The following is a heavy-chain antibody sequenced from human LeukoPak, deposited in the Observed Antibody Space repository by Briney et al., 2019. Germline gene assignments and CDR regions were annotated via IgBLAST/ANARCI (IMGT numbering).Heavy chain of an antibody. CDR2: ISAYNGNT. Sequence: ASVKVSCKASGYTFTSYDISWVRQAPGQGLEWMGWISAYNGNTNYAQKLQGRVTMTTDTSTSTAYMELRSLRSDDTAVYYCARDGWVRGEYYMDVWGKGTTVTVSS. V-gene: IGHV1-18*01. J-gene: IGHJ6*03. CDR3: ARDGWVRGEYYMDV. D-gene: IGHD3-10*01. CDR1: GYTFTSYD.